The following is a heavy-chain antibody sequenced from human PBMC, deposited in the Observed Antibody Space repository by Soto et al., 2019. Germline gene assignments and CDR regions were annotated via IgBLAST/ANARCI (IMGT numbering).Heavy chain of an antibody. CDR2: INHSGST. J-gene: IGHJ5*02. Sequence: QVQLQQWGAGLLQPSETLSLTCAVYGGSFSGYYWSWIRQPPGKGLEWIGEINHSGSTNYNPSLKSRVTISVDTSKNQFSLKLSSVTAADTAVYYCARGGIAAAGTGWFDPWGQGTLVTVSS. D-gene: IGHD6-13*01. V-gene: IGHV4-34*01. CDR1: GGSFSGYY. CDR3: ARGGIAAAGTGWFDP.